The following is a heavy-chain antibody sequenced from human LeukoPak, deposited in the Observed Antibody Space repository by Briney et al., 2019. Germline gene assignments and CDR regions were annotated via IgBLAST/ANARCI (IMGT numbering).Heavy chain of an antibody. CDR1: GFTFSLYG. D-gene: IGHD2-21*02. V-gene: IGHV3-30*02. J-gene: IGHJ4*02. CDR2: IQNDGSNK. CDR3: AKDRIVLVTATFDY. Sequence: GGSLRLSCAASGFTFSLYGIHWVRQAPGKGLEWVAFIQNDGSNKYYADSVKGRFSISRDNSKNTLYLQMNSLRPDDTAMYYCAKDRIVLVTATFDYWGQGTLVTVSS.